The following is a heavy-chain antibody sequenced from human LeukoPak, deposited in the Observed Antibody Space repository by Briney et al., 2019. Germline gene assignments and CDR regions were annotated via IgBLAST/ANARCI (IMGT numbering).Heavy chain of an antibody. CDR3: AKDLGLRAYHYYGMDV. D-gene: IGHD3-10*01. Sequence: GGSLRLSCAASGFTFSTYAMSWVRQAPGKGLEWVSGISGSGGRTYNADSVKGRFTISRDNSKNTLYLQMNSLRAEDTVVYYCAKDLGLRAYHYYGMDVWGQGTTVTVSS. J-gene: IGHJ6*02. V-gene: IGHV3-23*01. CDR2: ISGSGGRT. CDR1: GFTFSTYA.